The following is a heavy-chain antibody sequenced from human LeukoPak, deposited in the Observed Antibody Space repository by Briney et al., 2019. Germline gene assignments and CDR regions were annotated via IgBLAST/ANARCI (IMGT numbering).Heavy chain of an antibody. J-gene: IGHJ5*02. D-gene: IGHD2-2*01. Sequence: PGGSLRLSCAASGFTFSSYGMHWVRQAPGKGLEWVAVIRYDGSNKYYADSVKGRFTISRDNSKNTLYLQMNSLRAEDTAVYYCARDPRYCSSTSCYTYNWFDPWGQGTLVTVSS. V-gene: IGHV3-33*01. CDR2: IRYDGSNK. CDR3: ARDPRYCSSTSCYTYNWFDP. CDR1: GFTFSSYG.